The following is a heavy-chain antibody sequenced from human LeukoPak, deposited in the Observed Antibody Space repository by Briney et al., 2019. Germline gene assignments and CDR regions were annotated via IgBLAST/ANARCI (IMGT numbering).Heavy chain of an antibody. CDR1: GGTFSSYT. V-gene: IGHV1-18*01. Sequence: ASVKVSCKASGGTFSSYTISWVRQAPGQGLEWMGWISAYNGNTNYAQKLQGRVTMTTDTSTSTAYMELRSLRSDDTAVYYCARPLVVVAEEYYYYGMDVWGQGTTVTVSS. D-gene: IGHD2-15*01. CDR2: ISAYNGNT. CDR3: ARPLVVVAEEYYYYGMDV. J-gene: IGHJ6*02.